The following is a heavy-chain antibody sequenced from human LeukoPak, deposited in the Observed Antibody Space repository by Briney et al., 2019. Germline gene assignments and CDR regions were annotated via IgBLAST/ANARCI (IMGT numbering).Heavy chain of an antibody. CDR3: AKVGNYARAHFDY. CDR2: ISYDGSNK. J-gene: IGHJ4*02. V-gene: IGHV3-30-3*01. Sequence: PGGSLRLSCAASGFTFSSYAMHWVRQAPGKGLEWVAVISYDGSNKYYADSVKGRFTISRDNSKNTLYLQMNSLRAEDTAVYYCAKVGNYARAHFDYWGQGTLVTVSS. CDR1: GFTFSSYA. D-gene: IGHD4-11*01.